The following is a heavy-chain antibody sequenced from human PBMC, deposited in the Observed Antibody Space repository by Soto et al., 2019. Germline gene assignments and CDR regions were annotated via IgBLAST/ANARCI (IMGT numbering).Heavy chain of an antibody. J-gene: IGHJ6*02. CDR3: ASFGPAAMSDDYYNMDV. D-gene: IGHD2-2*01. CDR1: GFPFSDYY. Sequence: GGSLRLSCAASGFPFSDYYMSWIRQAPGKGLEWVSYISSGSSYTNYADSVKGRFTISRDNAKSSLFLQMNSLRADDTAVYYRASFGPAAMSDDYYNMDVWGQGTTVTVSS. V-gene: IGHV3-11*06. CDR2: ISSGSSYT.